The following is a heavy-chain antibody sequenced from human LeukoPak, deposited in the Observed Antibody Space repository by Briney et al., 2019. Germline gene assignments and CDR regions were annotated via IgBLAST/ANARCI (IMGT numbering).Heavy chain of an antibody. CDR3: ARGDAYYDTLTGFYYYYYMDV. V-gene: IGHV1-8*01. J-gene: IGHJ6*03. D-gene: IGHD3-9*01. CDR1: GYTFTSYD. CDR2: MNPNSGNT. Sequence: ASVKVSCKASGYTFTSYDINWVRQATGQGLEWMGWMNPNSGNTGYAQKFQGRVTMTRNTSISTAYMELSSLRSEDTAVYYCARGDAYYDTLTGFYYYYYMDVWGKGTTVTVSS.